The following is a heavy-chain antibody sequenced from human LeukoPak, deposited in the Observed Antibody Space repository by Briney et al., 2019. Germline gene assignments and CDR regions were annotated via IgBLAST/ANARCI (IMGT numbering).Heavy chain of an antibody. Sequence: PSETLSLTCTVSGDSINSGDYYWSWIRQHPGKGLEWIGYIYYSGGTYYNPSLKSRVTISVDASKNQFSLKLSSVTAADTAVYFCASRYSNSSGYFDSWGQGTLVTVSS. D-gene: IGHD6-6*01. CDR3: ASRYSNSSGYFDS. CDR1: GDSINSGDYY. V-gene: IGHV4-31*03. CDR2: IYYSGGT. J-gene: IGHJ4*02.